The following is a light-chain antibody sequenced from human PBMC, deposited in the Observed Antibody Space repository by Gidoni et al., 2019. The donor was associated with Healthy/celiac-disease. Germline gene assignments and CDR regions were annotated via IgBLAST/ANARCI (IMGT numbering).Light chain of an antibody. V-gene: IGLV2-11*01. CDR1: SSDVGGYNY. CDR3: CSYAGSHVV. CDR2: DVS. Sequence: QSALTQPRPVSGSPGQSVTISCTGTSSDVGGYNYVSWYQQHPGTAPKLMIHDVSKRPSRDPARFSASKSGYTASLNSSGLQAEDEADYYCCSYAGSHVVFGGGTKLTV. J-gene: IGLJ2*01.